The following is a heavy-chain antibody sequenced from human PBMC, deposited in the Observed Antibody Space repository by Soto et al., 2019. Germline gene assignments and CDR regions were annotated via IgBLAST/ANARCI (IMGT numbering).Heavy chain of an antibody. D-gene: IGHD6-19*01. CDR3: ARDPVAGTYFDY. J-gene: IGHJ4*02. V-gene: IGHV1-18*01. CDR2: INGYNGNT. Sequence: QVQLVQSGAEVKKPGASVKVSCKASGYTFTTYGNSWVRQAPGQGLEWMGWINGYNGNTNYAQKLQGRVTMTTDTSTSTAYMELRSLRSDDPVVYYCARDPVAGTYFDYWGQGTLVTVSS. CDR1: GYTFTTYG.